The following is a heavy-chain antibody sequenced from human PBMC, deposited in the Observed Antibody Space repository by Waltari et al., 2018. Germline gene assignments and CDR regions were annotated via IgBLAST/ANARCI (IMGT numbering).Heavy chain of an antibody. Sequence: VRLDQWGTELVEPWETLSLTCAVYEGSFSAFFWRWVRQAPGKGLEWIGEINHGVKTDYNPSLKSRVTISVDTSKNQFSLKLSSVTAADTAVYYCARAMVQGVRGNYYYGMDVWGQGTTVTVSS. J-gene: IGHJ6*02. CDR1: EGSFSAFF. D-gene: IGHD3-10*01. CDR2: INHGVKT. V-gene: IGHV4-34*01. CDR3: ARAMVQGVRGNYYYGMDV.